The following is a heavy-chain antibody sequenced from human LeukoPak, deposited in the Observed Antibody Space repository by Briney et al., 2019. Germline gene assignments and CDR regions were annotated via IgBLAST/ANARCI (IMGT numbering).Heavy chain of an antibody. D-gene: IGHD2-2*01. CDR2: ITSAGGYT. CDR1: GFTFSDYS. V-gene: IGHV3-21*01. J-gene: IGHJ6*03. CDR3: ATSGGFVLPNAITGNWYMDV. Sequence: GGSLRLSCGASGFTFSDYSMNWVRQAPGKGLAWVASITSAGGYTYYSDSVKGRFTISRDNAQNSLFLQMNSLRAEDTAVYFCATSGGFVLPNAITGNWYMDVWGRGTSVTVSS.